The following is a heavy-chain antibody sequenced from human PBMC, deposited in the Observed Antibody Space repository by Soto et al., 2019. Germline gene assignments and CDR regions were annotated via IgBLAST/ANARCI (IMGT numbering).Heavy chain of an antibody. J-gene: IGHJ4*02. CDR2: IIPLFGLP. V-gene: IGHV1-69*02. Sequence: QVQLVQSGAEVERPGSSVKVSCKASGGTFSTYTISWVRQAPGQGLEWLGRIIPLFGLPNHAQKFQDRVTITAHKSTDTAYLEMNSLRPEDTAVYYCAFDVQTGVVYFDNWGQGTLVTVSS. CDR3: AFDVQTGVVYFDN. D-gene: IGHD2-21*01. CDR1: GGTFSTYT.